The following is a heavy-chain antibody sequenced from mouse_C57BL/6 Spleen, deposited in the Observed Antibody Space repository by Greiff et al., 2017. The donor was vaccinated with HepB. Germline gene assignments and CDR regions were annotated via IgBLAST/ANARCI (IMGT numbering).Heavy chain of an antibody. V-gene: IGHV1-82*01. CDR3: ARSGTSDY. D-gene: IGHD3-2*02. Sequence: QVQLQQSGPELVKPGASVKISCKASGYAFSSSWMNWVKQRPGKGLEWIGRIYPGDGDTNYNGKFKGKATLTADKSSSTAYMQLSSLTSEDSAVYFCARSGTSDYGGQGTTLTVSS. CDR1: GYAFSSSW. J-gene: IGHJ2*01. CDR2: IYPGDGDT.